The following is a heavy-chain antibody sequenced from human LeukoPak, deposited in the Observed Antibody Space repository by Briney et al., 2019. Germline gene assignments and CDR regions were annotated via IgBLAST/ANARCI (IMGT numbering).Heavy chain of an antibody. D-gene: IGHD3-22*01. Sequence: SETLSLTCAVYGGSFSGYYWSWIRQPPGKGLEWIGEINHSGSTNYNPSLKSRVTISVGTSKNQFSLKLSSVTAADTAVYYCARVHYYDSSGYPHFDYWGQGTLVTVSS. V-gene: IGHV4-34*01. CDR1: GGSFSGYY. CDR2: INHSGST. CDR3: ARVHYYDSSGYPHFDY. J-gene: IGHJ4*02.